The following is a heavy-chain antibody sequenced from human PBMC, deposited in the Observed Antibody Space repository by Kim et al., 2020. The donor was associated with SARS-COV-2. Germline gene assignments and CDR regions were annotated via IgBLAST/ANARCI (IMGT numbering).Heavy chain of an antibody. V-gene: IGHV3-30*18. CDR3: AKALHDSPV. D-gene: IGHD3-16*01. CDR1: GFTFSSYG. CDR2: ISYDGSNK. Sequence: GGSLRLSCAASGFTFSSYGMHWVRQAPGKGLEWVAVISYDGSNKYYADSVKGRFTISRDNSKNTLYLQMNSLRAEDTAVYYCAKALHDSPVWGQGTTVTVSS. J-gene: IGHJ6*02.